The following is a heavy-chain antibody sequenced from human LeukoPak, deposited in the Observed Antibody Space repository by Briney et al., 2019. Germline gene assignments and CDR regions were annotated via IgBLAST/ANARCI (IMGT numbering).Heavy chain of an antibody. CDR3: ARGPSAYPKCFDY. J-gene: IGHJ4*02. CDR2: IWYDGSNK. CDR1: GFNFSSFV. Sequence: GGSLRLSCAASGFNFSSFVMHWVRQAPGKGLEWVAVIWYDGSNKYYADSVKGRFTISRDNSKNTLYLQMNSLRAEDTAVYYCARGPSAYPKCFDYWGQGTLVSVSS. D-gene: IGHD5-12*01. V-gene: IGHV3-33*01.